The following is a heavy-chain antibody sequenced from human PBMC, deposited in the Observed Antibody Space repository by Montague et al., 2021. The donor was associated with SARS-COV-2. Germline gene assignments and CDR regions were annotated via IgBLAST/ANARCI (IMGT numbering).Heavy chain of an antibody. CDR3: AREYRIELWQTNWYFGL. Sequence: SETLSLTCAVSGGSFHIFSWGWIRQSPGKGLEWIGYIYHSGNTKYNPSLKSRVSISADTSKNQFSLRLSSVTAADTAVYYCAREYRIELWQTNWYFGLWGRGTLVTVSS. CDR2: IYHSGNT. J-gene: IGHJ2*01. D-gene: IGHD5-18*01. CDR1: GGSFHIFS. V-gene: IGHV4-59*01.